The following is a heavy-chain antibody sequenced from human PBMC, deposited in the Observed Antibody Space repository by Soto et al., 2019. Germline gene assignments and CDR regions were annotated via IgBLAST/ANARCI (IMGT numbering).Heavy chain of an antibody. D-gene: IGHD6-13*01. V-gene: IGHV4-59*01. J-gene: IGHJ3*02. CDR2: IYYSGST. Sequence: PSETLSLTCTVSGGSISSYYWSWIRQPPGKGLEWIGYIYYSGSTNYNPSLKSRVTISVDTSKNQFSLKLSSVTAVDTAVYYCARDLYSGSSDAFDIWGQGTMVTVS. CDR3: ARDLYSGSSDAFDI. CDR1: GGSISSYY.